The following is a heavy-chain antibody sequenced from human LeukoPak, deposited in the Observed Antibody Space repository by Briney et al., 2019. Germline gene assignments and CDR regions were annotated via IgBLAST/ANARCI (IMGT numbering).Heavy chain of an antibody. J-gene: IGHJ4*02. CDR1: GDSVSSNSAA. CDR2: TYYRSKWYN. D-gene: IGHD2-2*02. Sequence: SQTLSLTCAISGDSVSSNSAAWNWIRQSPSRGLEWLGRTYYRSKWYNDYAVSVKSRITINPDTSKNQFSLKLSSVTAADTAVYYCASMGGVVPAAIRGPRRRGYFDYWGQGTLVTVSS. V-gene: IGHV6-1*01. CDR3: ASMGGVVPAAIRGPRRRGYFDY.